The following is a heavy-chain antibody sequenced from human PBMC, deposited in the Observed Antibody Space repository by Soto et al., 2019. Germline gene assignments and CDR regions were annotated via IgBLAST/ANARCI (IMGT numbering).Heavy chain of an antibody. D-gene: IGHD3-22*01. J-gene: IGHJ3*02. CDR3: ARDEYYDNRGAFDI. CDR2: IYYSGST. CDR1: GGSFNSGSYH. Sequence: QVQLQESGPGLVKPSETLSLTCTVSGGSFNSGSYHWSWIRPPPGKGREWIGYIYYSGSTNYNPPLKSRVTMSVDTSKNQFYLKLNSVTAADTAVYYCARDEYYDNRGAFDIWGQGAMVTGSS. V-gene: IGHV4-61*01.